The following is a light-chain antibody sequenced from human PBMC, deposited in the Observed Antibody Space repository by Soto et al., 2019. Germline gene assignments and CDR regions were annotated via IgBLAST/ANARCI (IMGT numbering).Light chain of an antibody. CDR2: GNS. V-gene: IGLV1-40*01. J-gene: IGLJ2*01. CDR1: SSDVGAGYD. CDR3: QSYDRSMSGHVV. Sequence: QSVLTQPPSVSGAPGQRVTISCTGSSSDVGAGYDVPWYQQLPGTAPKLLIYGNSNRPSGVPDRFSGSKSGNSASLAITGVQAEDEADYYCQSYDRSMSGHVVFGGGTKLTVL.